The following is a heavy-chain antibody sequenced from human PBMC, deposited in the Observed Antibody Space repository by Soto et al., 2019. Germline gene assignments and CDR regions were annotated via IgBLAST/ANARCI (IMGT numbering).Heavy chain of an antibody. D-gene: IGHD3-10*01. J-gene: IGHJ3*02. CDR1: SGDY. CDR2: IYHSGST. V-gene: IGHV4-38-2*01. Sequence: PSETLSLTCAVASGDYWGWIRQPPGKGLERIGTIYHSGSTYYNPSLKSRLTISVDMSKNPLSLTLTSVTAADTAVYYCARTRGSLRDAFDIWGQGTMVTVSS. CDR3: ARTRGSLRDAFDI.